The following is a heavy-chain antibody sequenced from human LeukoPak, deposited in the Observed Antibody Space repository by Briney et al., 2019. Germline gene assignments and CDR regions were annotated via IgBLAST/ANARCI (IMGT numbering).Heavy chain of an antibody. CDR1: GFTFDDYA. V-gene: IGHV3-43*02. CDR2: ISGDGGST. D-gene: IGHD4-17*01. CDR3: ARDYGGTVTNPGGFDY. Sequence: GGSLRLSCAASGFTFDDYAMHWVRQAPGKGLEWVSLISGDGGSTYYADSVKGRFTISRDNSKNSLYLQMNSLGAEDTAVYFCARDYGGTVTNPGGFDYWGQGTLVTVSS. J-gene: IGHJ4*02.